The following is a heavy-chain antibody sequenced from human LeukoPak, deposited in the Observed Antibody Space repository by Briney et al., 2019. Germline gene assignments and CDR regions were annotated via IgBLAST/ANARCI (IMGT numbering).Heavy chain of an antibody. D-gene: IGHD3-22*01. J-gene: IGHJ4*02. CDR3: ARGRAYYDSSGFFNY. CDR1: GGSISGYY. Sequence: PSETLSLTCTVSGGSISGYYWNWIRQPAGKGLEWTGRMYSSGSTSYNPSLTSRVTMSVDTSENQFSLNLNSVTAADTAFYYCARGRAYYDSSGFFNYWGQGILVTVSS. V-gene: IGHV4-4*07. CDR2: MYSSGST.